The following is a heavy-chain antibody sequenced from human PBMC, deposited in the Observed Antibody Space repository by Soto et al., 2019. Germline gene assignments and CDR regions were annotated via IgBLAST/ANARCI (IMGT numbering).Heavy chain of an antibody. Sequence: LRLSCAASGFTFSSYGMHWVRQAPGKGLEWVAVISYDGSNKYYVDSVKGRFTISRDNSENTLYLQMNSLRAEDTAVYYCAKETAIFGVAPSYFDYWGQGTLVTVSS. CDR3: AKETAIFGVAPSYFDY. D-gene: IGHD3-3*01. J-gene: IGHJ4*02. CDR1: GFTFSSYG. CDR2: ISYDGSNK. V-gene: IGHV3-30*18.